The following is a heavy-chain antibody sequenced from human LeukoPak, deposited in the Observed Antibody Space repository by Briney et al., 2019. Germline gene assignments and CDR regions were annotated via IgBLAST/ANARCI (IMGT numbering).Heavy chain of an antibody. CDR3: AKSETTVTTFLDY. J-gene: IGHJ4*02. CDR2: ISVSGGDT. Sequence: GGSLRLSCAASGFTFSNYAMSWVRQAPGKGLEWVSRISVSGGDTIYADSVKGRFTISRDNSKNTLYLQMSSLRAEDTAVHYCAKSETTVTTFLDYWGQGTLVTVS. V-gene: IGHV3-23*01. CDR1: GFTFSNYA. D-gene: IGHD4-17*01.